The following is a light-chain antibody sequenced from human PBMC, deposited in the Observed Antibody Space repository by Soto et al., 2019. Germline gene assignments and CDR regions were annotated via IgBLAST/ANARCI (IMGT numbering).Light chain of an antibody. V-gene: IGKV3-20*01. CDR3: QQYGSSPPT. CDR2: GAS. CDR1: QSISRY. J-gene: IGKJ1*01. Sequence: IVVTQSPGTLSLSPGERTTLFCRASQSISRYLAWYQQKPGQGPRLLIYGASSRAAGTPDRFSGSGSGTDFTLTINRLEPEDFALYYRQQYGSSPPTFGQGTKVDIK.